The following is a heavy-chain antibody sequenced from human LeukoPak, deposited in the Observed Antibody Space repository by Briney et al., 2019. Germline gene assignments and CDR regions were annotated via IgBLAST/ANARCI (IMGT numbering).Heavy chain of an antibody. CDR3: ARTASRAFDI. Sequence: GGSLRLSCAASGFTFSSYSMNWVRQAPGKGLEWVPSISSSSSYIYFADSVKGRFTISRDNAKDSLDLQVNSLRAEDTAVYYCARTASRAFDIWGQGTMVTVSS. J-gene: IGHJ3*02. V-gene: IGHV3-21*01. CDR2: ISSSSSYI. CDR1: GFTFSSYS. D-gene: IGHD5-18*01.